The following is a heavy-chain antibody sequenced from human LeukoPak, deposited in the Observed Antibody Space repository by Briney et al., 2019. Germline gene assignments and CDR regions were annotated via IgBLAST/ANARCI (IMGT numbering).Heavy chain of an antibody. V-gene: IGHV4-30-4*08. CDR2: IYYSGST. D-gene: IGHD3-3*01. J-gene: IGHJ4*02. CDR3: ARVRRSYDLWSGYTIDY. Sequence: SETLSLTCTVSGGSISSGDYYWSWIRQPPGKGLEWIGYIYYSGSTYYNPSLKSRVTISVDTSKNQFSLKLSSVTAADTAVYYCARVRRSYDLWSGYTIDYWGQGTLVTVSS. CDR1: GGSISSGDYY.